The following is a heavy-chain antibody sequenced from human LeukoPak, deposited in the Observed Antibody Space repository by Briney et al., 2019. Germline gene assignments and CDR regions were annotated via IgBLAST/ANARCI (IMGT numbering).Heavy chain of an antibody. CDR1: GGSISGSNSY. J-gene: IGHJ4*02. D-gene: IGHD1-1*01. CDR2: IYYSGST. Sequence: RTSETLSLTCTVSGGSISGSNSYWGWIRQPPGKGLEWIGTIYYSGSTYYNPSLKSRVTISVDTSKNQFSLKLSSVTAADTAVYFCARQETWERSALFDYWGQGTLVTVSS. CDR3: ARQETWERSALFDY. V-gene: IGHV4-39*01.